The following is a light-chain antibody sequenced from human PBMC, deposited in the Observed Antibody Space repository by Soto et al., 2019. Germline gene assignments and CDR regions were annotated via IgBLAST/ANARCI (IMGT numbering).Light chain of an antibody. Sequence: DIPMTQSPSTLSASVGYRVTITCRASQNVNNWVAWYQQKPGKAPKVLIYDASVLASGVPSRFSGSGSGTEFTLTISSLQPDDFATYYCQRYNSNSRTFCQGTTVEMK. CDR1: QNVNNW. V-gene: IGKV1-5*01. CDR2: DAS. J-gene: IGKJ1*01. CDR3: QRYNSNSRT.